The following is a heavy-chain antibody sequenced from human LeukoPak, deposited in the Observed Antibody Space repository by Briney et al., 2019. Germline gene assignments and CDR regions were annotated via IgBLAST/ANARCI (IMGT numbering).Heavy chain of an antibody. Sequence: PSETLSLTCAVYVDSFSGYYWTWIRQPPGKGLEWIGEITHSGDTNYTPSLKSRVTMSVDTSKNQFSLKLTSVTAADTAVYYCARGSDFRSLGYWGQGTLVTVSS. CDR2: ITHSGDT. CDR1: VDSFSGYY. D-gene: IGHD3/OR15-3a*01. CDR3: ARGSDFRSLGY. V-gene: IGHV4-34*01. J-gene: IGHJ4*02.